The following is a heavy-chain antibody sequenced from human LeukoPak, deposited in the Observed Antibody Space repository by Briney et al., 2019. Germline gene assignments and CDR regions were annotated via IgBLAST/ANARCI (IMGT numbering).Heavy chain of an antibody. J-gene: IGHJ5*02. Sequence: GGSLRLSCAASGFTFSTYWMHWVRQAPGKGLVWVSRINSGGTTTNYADSVKGRFTISRDNAKNTLYLQMNSLRGEDTAVYYCATSHWFDPWVQGTLVTVSS. CDR1: GFTFSTYW. CDR2: INSGGTTT. CDR3: ATSHWFDP. V-gene: IGHV3-74*01.